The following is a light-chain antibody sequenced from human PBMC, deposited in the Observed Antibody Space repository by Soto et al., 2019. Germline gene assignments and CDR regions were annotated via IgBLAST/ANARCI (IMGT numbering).Light chain of an antibody. CDR2: GAS. Sequence: EIVLTQSPGTLSLSPGERATLSCRASQSVSSSYLAWYQQKPGQAPRLLIYGASSRATGIPDRFSGSGSGTDFTLTISRLEPEDFAVYYCQQSGSSAVTFGQGSKVEIK. V-gene: IGKV3-20*01. CDR1: QSVSSSY. J-gene: IGKJ1*01. CDR3: QQSGSSAVT.